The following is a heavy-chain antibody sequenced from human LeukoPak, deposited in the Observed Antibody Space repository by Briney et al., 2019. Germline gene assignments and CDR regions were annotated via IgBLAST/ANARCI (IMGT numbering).Heavy chain of an antibody. V-gene: IGHV3-23*01. CDR3: AKAPLRYCSSTSCWSGSDPVDY. CDR1: GFTFSSYA. Sequence: GGSLRLSCAASGFTFSSYAMSWVRQAPGKGLEWVSAISGSGGSTYYADSVKGRFTISRDNSKNTLYLQMNSLRAEDTAVYYCAKAPLRYCSSTSCWSGSDPVDYWGQGTLVTVSS. D-gene: IGHD2-2*01. J-gene: IGHJ4*02. CDR2: ISGSGGST.